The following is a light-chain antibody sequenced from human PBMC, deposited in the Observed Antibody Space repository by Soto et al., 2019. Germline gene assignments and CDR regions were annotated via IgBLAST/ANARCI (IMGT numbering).Light chain of an antibody. Sequence: DVVMTQSPLSLPVTLGQPASISCRSSQSLVNSDGSTYLNWLQQRPGQSPRRLIYQVSKRDSGVPDRFSGSGSGTDFTLKISRVEAEDVGVYYCMQATHSPPYTFGQGINLKIK. CDR2: QVS. CDR3: MQATHSPPYT. J-gene: IGKJ2*01. V-gene: IGKV2-30*01. CDR1: QSLVNSDGSTY.